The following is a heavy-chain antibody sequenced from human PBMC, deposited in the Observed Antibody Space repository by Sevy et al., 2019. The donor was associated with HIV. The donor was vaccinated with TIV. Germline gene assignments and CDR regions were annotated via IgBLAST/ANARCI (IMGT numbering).Heavy chain of an antibody. V-gene: IGHV3-30*03. D-gene: IGHD3-22*01. Sequence: GGSLRLSCAASGFTVTNYVIHWVRQAPGKGLEWVTLISVDGTNKQYADSVKGRFTISRDDPKNTVYVEMTSLTVEDTALYNCVRETGGSGSAGFFGDWGQGTLVTVSS. CDR3: VRETGGSGSAGFFGD. J-gene: IGHJ4*02. CDR2: ISVDGTNK. CDR1: GFTVTNYV.